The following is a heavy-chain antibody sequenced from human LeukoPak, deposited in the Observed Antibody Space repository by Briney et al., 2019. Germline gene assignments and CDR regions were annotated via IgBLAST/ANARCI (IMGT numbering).Heavy chain of an antibody. V-gene: IGHV4-59*12. CDR3: ASIHQVRGTDTFDI. D-gene: IGHD3-10*01. J-gene: IGHJ3*02. CDR2: IYYSGST. Sequence: PSETLSLTCTVPGGSISSYYWTWIRQPPGKGLEWIGYIYYSGSTSYNPSLMSRVTMSVDTSKNQLSLKMTSVTAADTAVYYCASIHQVRGTDTFDIWGQGTMVTVSS. CDR1: GGSISSYY.